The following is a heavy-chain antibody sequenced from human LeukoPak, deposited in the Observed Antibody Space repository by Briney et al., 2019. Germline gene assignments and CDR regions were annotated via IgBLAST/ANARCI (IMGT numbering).Heavy chain of an antibody. CDR1: GFTFSSYA. J-gene: IGHJ4*02. CDR3: AKAKEWNLDRERFDY. D-gene: IGHD1-1*01. CDR2: ISGSGGST. V-gene: IGHV3-23*01. Sequence: PGGSLRLSCAASGFTFSSYAMSWVRQAPGKGLEWVSAISGSGGSTYYADSVKGRFTISRDNSKNTLYLQMNSLRAEDTAVYYCAKAKEWNLDRERFDYWGQGTLVTASS.